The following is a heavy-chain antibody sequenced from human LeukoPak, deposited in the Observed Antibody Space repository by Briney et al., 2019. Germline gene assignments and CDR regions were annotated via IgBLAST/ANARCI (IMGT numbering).Heavy chain of an antibody. CDR1: GGTFSSYA. CDR3: ARGMVATAPRPPNWFDP. CDR2: IIPIFGTA. Sequence: ASVKVSCKASGGTFSSYAISWVRQAPGQGLEWMGGIIPIFGTANYAQKFQGRVTITADESTSTAYMELSSLRSEDTAVYYCARGMVATAPRPPNWFDPWGQGTLVTVSS. J-gene: IGHJ5*02. D-gene: IGHD2-21*02. V-gene: IGHV1-69*13.